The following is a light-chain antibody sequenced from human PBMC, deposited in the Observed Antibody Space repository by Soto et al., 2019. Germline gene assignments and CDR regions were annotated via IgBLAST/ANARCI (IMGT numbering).Light chain of an antibody. Sequence: EIVVTRSRATLSVYHGERATLSCRSSQSVSSNLAWYQQKPGQAPRLLIYGASTRATGIPARFSGSGSGTEFTLTISSLQSEDFAVYYCHQYNNGPPWTVGQGSKVDIK. J-gene: IGKJ1*01. V-gene: IGKV3-15*01. CDR1: QSVSSN. CDR3: HQYNNGPPWT. CDR2: GAS.